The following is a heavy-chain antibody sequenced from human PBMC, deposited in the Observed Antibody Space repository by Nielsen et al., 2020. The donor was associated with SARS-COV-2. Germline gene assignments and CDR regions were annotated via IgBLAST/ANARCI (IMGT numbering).Heavy chain of an antibody. CDR3: ARVIADHWNTGGYYFDY. Sequence: ASVKVSCKASGYTFTSYAMNWVRQAPGQGLEWMGWINTNTGNPTYAQGFTGRFVFSLDTSVSTAYLQISSLKAEDTAVYYCARVIADHWNTGGYYFDYWGQGTLVTVSS. D-gene: IGHD1/OR15-1a*01. CDR1: GYTFTSYA. CDR2: INTNTGNP. J-gene: IGHJ4*02. V-gene: IGHV7-4-1*02.